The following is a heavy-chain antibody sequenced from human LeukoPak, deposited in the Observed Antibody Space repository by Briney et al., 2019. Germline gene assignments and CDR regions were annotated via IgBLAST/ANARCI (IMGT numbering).Heavy chain of an antibody. D-gene: IGHD3-3*01. V-gene: IGHV3-21*01. CDR1: GFTFSRYT. CDR2: ITITSNYI. Sequence: GGSLRLSCAASGFTFSRYTMNWVRQAPGKGLEWVSSITITSNYIFYTDSVRGRFTISRDNAQNSLYLQMNSLRAEDTAVYYCARDWMYYDFWSGYNGRFDRLDHWGQGTLVTVSS. J-gene: IGHJ4*02. CDR3: ARDWMYYDFWSGYNGRFDRLDH.